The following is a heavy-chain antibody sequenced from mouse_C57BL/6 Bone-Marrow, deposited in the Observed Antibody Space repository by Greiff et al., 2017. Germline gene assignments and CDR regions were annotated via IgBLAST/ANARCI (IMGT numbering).Heavy chain of an antibody. D-gene: IGHD2-1*01. Sequence: VKLQQSGAELVKPGASVKMSCKASGYTFTTYPIEWMKQNHGKSLEWIGNFHPYNDDTKYNEKFKGKATLTVEKSSSTVYLELSRLTSDDSAVYYCARGHYGNYWYFDVWGTGTTVTVSS. J-gene: IGHJ1*03. CDR1: GYTFTTYP. V-gene: IGHV1-47*01. CDR2: FHPYNDDT. CDR3: ARGHYGNYWYFDV.